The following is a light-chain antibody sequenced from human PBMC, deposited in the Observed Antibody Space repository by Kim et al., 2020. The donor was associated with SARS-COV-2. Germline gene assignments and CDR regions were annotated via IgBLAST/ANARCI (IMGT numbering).Light chain of an antibody. Sequence: QSVLTQSPSESATPGQRVTISCSGSSSNIGSNSVNWYQQFPGTAPRLLIYSNDQRPSGVPDRFSGSKSGTSASLAISGVQPEDEADYYCAAWDDSLKGRVFGGGTQLTVL. CDR1: SSNIGSNS. J-gene: IGLJ3*02. V-gene: IGLV1-44*01. CDR3: AAWDDSLKGRV. CDR2: SND.